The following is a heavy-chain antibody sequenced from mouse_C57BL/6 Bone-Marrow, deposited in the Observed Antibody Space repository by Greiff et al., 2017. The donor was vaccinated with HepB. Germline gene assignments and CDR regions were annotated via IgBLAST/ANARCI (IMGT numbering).Heavy chain of an antibody. Sequence: QVQLQQSGAELVKPGASVKMSCKASGYTFTSYWITWVKQRPGQGLEWIGDIYPGSGSTNYNEKFKSKATLTVDTSSSTAYMQLSSLTSEDSAVYYCASPLYYGSSHWYFDVWGTGTTVTVSS. V-gene: IGHV1-55*01. CDR1: GYTFTSYW. CDR3: ASPLYYGSSHWYFDV. CDR2: IYPGSGST. J-gene: IGHJ1*03. D-gene: IGHD1-1*01.